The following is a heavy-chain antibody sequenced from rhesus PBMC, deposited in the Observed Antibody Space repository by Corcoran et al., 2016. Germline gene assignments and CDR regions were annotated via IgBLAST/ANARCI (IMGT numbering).Heavy chain of an antibody. CDR1: GYSFTSYW. CDR3: AKLGWYFDL. CDR2: IDPSDPDP. V-gene: IGHV5-2*01. J-gene: IGHJ2*01. Sequence: EVQLVQSGAEVKRPGESLKISCKTSGYSFTSYWISWVRQMPGKGLEWVGAIDPSDPDPRYRPSFQGQVTISADKSISTTYLQWSSLKASDSATYYCAKLGWYFDLWGPGTPITISS. D-gene: IGHD3-34*01.